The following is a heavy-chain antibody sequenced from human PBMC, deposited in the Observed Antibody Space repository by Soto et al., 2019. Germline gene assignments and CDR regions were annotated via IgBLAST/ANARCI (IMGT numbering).Heavy chain of an antibody. D-gene: IGHD6-6*01. CDR3: ARNLDSSSSISAAPNALPDY. Sequence: GGSLRLSCAASGFTFSSCGMHWVRQAPGKGLEWVAVISYDGSNKYYADSVKGRFTISRDNSKNTLYLQMNSLRAEDTAVYYCARNLDSSSSISAAPNALPDYWGQGTLVTVSS. CDR1: GFTFSSCG. CDR2: ISYDGSNK. V-gene: IGHV3-30*03. J-gene: IGHJ4*02.